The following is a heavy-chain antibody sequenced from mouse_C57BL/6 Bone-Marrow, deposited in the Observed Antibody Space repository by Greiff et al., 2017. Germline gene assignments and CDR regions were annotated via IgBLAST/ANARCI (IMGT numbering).Heavy chain of an antibody. V-gene: IGHV5-4*03. CDR1: GFTFSSYA. CDR2: ISDGGSYT. Sequence: DVKLVESGGGLVKPGGSLKLSCAASGFTFSSYAMSWVRQTPEKRLEWVATISDGGSYTYYPDNVKGRFTISRDNAKNNLYLQRSHLKSEDTAMYCCARGARTWGYYFDYWGQGTTLTVSS. J-gene: IGHJ2*01. CDR3: ARGARTWGYYFDY.